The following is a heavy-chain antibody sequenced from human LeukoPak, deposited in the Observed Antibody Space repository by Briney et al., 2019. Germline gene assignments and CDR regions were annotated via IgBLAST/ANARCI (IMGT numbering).Heavy chain of an antibody. Sequence: ASVKVSFKASGATFSSCAISWVRQAPGQGLEWMGRIIPILGIANYAQKFQGRVTITADKSTSTAYMELSSLRSEDTAAYYCARDRGGGSYWGWGQGTQVTVSS. CDR1: GATFSSCA. D-gene: IGHD1-26*01. J-gene: IGHJ4*02. CDR2: IIPILGIA. CDR3: ARDRGGGSYWG. V-gene: IGHV1-69*04.